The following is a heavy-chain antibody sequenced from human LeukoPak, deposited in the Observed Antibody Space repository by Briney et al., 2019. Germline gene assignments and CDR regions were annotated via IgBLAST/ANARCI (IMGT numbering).Heavy chain of an antibody. J-gene: IGHJ4*02. CDR2: IYYSGST. D-gene: IGHD4-23*01. V-gene: IGHV4-61*05. CDR1: GGSISSSSFY. CDR3: ARGAYGGLMTY. Sequence: PSETLSLTCTISGGSISSSSFYWGWIRQPPGKGLEWIGYIYYSGSTNYNPSLKSRVTISVDTSKNQFSLKLSSVTAADTAVYYCARGAYGGLMTYWGQGTLVTVSS.